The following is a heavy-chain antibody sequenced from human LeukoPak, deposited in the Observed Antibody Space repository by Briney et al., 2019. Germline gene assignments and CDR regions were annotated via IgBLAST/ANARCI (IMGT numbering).Heavy chain of an antibody. Sequence: GGSLRLSCAASGFTFSDYYMSWIRQAPGKGLEWVSYISSSGSTIYYADSVKGRFTISRDNAKNSLYLQMNSLRAEDTAVYYCARSLRGSSWRWFDPWGQGTLVTVSS. D-gene: IGHD6-13*01. CDR1: GFTFSDYY. V-gene: IGHV3-11*01. CDR3: ARSLRGSSWRWFDP. J-gene: IGHJ5*02. CDR2: ISSSGSTI.